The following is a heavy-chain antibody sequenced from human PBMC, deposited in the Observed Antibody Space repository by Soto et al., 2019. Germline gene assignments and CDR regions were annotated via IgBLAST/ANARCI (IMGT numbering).Heavy chain of an antibody. Sequence: PGESLKISCKGSGYSFTSYWIGWVRQMPGKGLEWMGIIYPGDSDTRYSPSFQGQVTISADKSISPAYLQWSSLKASDTDMYYCARLGITMVRGVNSRTYLYYYYGMDVWGQGTTVTVSS. CDR1: GYSFTSYW. J-gene: IGHJ6*02. V-gene: IGHV5-51*01. D-gene: IGHD3-10*01. CDR2: IYPGDSDT. CDR3: ARLGITMVRGVNSRTYLYYYYGMDV.